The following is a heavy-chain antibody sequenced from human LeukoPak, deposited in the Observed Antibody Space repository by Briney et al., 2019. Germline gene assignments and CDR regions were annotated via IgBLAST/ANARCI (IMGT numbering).Heavy chain of an antibody. V-gene: IGHV4-31*03. CDR1: GVSISSGGYY. D-gene: IGHD3-22*01. J-gene: IGHJ5*02. CDR3: ARAPYYYDSRGWFDP. CDR2: IYYSGST. Sequence: PSETLSLTCTVSGVSISSGGYYWRWIRQHPGKGLEWIGYIYYSGSTYYNPSLESRFTKSVDTAKNQFSLKLSYVTAAGPAVYYCARAPYYYDSRGWFDPWGQGTLVTVSS.